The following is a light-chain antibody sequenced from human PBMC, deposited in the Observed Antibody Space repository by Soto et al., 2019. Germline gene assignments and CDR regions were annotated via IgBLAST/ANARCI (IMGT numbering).Light chain of an antibody. CDR3: QHRSNWPPYT. V-gene: IGKV3-11*01. CDR2: DAS. CDR1: QSVSSY. J-gene: IGKJ2*01. Sequence: EIVLTQSPATLSLSPGERATLSCRASQSVSSYLAWYQQKPGQAPRLLIYDASNRATGIPARFSGSGSGTDFTLTISSREPEDFAGYYCQHRSNWPPYTFGQGNKLEIK.